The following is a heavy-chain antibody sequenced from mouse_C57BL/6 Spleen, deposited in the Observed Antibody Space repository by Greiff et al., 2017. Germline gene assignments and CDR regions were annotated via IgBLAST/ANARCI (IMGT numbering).Heavy chain of an antibody. CDR3: ARYPDDGNYYAMDY. V-gene: IGHV1-52*01. D-gene: IGHD1-2*01. J-gene: IGHJ4*01. CDR2: IDPSDSET. CDR1: GYTFTSYW. Sequence: QVQLQQPGAELVRPGSSVKLSCKASGYTFTSYWMHWVKQRPIQGLEWIGNIDPSDSETHYNQKFKDKATLTVDKSSSTAYMQLSSLTSEDSAVYYCARYPDDGNYYAMDYWGQGTSVTVSS.